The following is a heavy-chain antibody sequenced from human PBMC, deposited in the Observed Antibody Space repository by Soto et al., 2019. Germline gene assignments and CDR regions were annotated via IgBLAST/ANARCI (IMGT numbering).Heavy chain of an antibody. CDR3: TTDLWRIAVVVGSTGHFNP. J-gene: IGHJ5*02. CDR1: GYTFTNNN. CDR2: GHTNTNTT. D-gene: IGHD2-15*01. Sequence: ASVNVSCKTSGYTFTNNNINWVRQGPGRGLEWIGWGHTNTNTTDAAEVFERRFSLTWDTSISTAYMQLNTLKPEDTAVYYCTTDLWRIAVVVGSTGHFNPWGQG. V-gene: IGHV1-8*01.